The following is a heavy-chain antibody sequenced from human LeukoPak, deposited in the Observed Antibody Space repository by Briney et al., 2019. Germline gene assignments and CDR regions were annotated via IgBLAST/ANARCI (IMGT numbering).Heavy chain of an antibody. CDR1: GGSISSYY. J-gene: IGHJ5*02. CDR2: IYYSGST. CDR3: ARASTLYDFWSGLSNNWFDP. V-gene: IGHV4-59*08. Sequence: PSETLSLTCTVSGGSISSYYWSWIRQPPGKGLEWIGYIYYSGSTNYNPSLKSRVTISVDTSKNQFSLKLSSVTAADTAVYYCARASTLYDFWSGLSNNWFDPWGQGTLVTVSS. D-gene: IGHD3-3*01.